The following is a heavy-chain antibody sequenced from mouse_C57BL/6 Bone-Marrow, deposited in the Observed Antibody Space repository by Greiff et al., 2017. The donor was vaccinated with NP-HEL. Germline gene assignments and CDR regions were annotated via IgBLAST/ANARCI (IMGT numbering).Heavy chain of an antibody. CDR3: AIYYDYDGGDYYAMDY. CDR1: GYTFPDYN. CDR2: INPNNGGT. J-gene: IGHJ4*01. Sequence: VQLQQSGPELVKPGASVKIPCKASGYTFPDYNMDWVKQSHGKSLEWIGDINPNNGGTIYNQKFKGTATLTVDKSSSTAYMELRSLTSEYTAVYYCAIYYDYDGGDYYAMDYWGQGTSVTVSS. V-gene: IGHV1-18*01. D-gene: IGHD2-4*01.